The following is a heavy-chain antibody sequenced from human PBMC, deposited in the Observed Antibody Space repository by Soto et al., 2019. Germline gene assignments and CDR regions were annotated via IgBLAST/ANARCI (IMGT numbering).Heavy chain of an antibody. CDR2: IYYAGST. Sequence: SETLSLTCTVSGGSISSTDHYWGWIRQPPGKGLEWLGSIYYAGSTFHNPSLKRRATISVDTSRNQFSLRLSSVTASDTAVCYCARLVYHCLRGSCDDYNFYGLDVWGQGTTVTVSS. J-gene: IGHJ6*02. CDR3: ARLVYHCLRGSCDDYNFYGLDV. V-gene: IGHV4-39*01. CDR1: GGSISSTDHY. D-gene: IGHD2-15*01.